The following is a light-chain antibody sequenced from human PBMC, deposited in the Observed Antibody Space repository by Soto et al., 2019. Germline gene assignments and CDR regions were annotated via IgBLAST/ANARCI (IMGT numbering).Light chain of an antibody. J-gene: IGKJ1*01. CDR1: QSVSSN. CDR3: QQYGSSPRT. CDR2: GAS. Sequence: EIMVTQSPATLTVPPGERSTLSCRASQSVSSNLAWYQQKPGQAPRLLIYGASKRATGIPDRFSGSGSGTDFTLTISRLEPEDFAVYCCQQYGSSPRTFGQGTKVDIK. V-gene: IGKV3-20*01.